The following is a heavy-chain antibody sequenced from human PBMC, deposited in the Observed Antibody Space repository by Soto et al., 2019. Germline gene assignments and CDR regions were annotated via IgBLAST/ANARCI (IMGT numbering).Heavy chain of an antibody. CDR1: GGSISSDY. J-gene: IGHJ6*02. D-gene: IGHD2-15*01. CDR2: VYTSGAT. Sequence: SETLSLTCTASGGSISSDYWSWIRQPAGKGLEGIGRVYTSGATKYNPSLKSRLTMSVDTSKNQFSLRLNAVTAADTAVYFCARDCSGGSCYYYYGMDIWRQGTTVTVSS. V-gene: IGHV4-4*07. CDR3: ARDCSGGSCYYYYGMDI.